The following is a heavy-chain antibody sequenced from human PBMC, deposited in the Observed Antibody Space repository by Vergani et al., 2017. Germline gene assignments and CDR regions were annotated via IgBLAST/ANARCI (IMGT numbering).Heavy chain of an antibody. CDR2: IIPILGIA. V-gene: IGHV1-69*02. Sequence: QVQLVQSGAEVKKPGSSVKVSCKASGGTFSSYTISWVRQAPGHGLEWMGRIIPILGIANYAQKFQGRVTITADKSTSTAYMELSSLRSEDTAVYYCARRHLGWELPFTDYGMDVWGQGTTVTVSS. D-gene: IGHD1-26*01. CDR1: GGTFSSYT. CDR3: ARRHLGWELPFTDYGMDV. J-gene: IGHJ6*02.